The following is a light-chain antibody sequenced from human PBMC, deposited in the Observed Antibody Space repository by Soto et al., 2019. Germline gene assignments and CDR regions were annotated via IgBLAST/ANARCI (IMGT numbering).Light chain of an antibody. CDR3: QQYDNLPLT. CDR1: QDISNY. V-gene: IGKV1-33*01. Sequence: DIQMTQSPSSLSASVGDRVTITCQARQDISNYLNWYQQKPGKAPKLLIYDASSLETGVPSRFRGSGSETDFTLTISSLQPEDIATYYCQQYDNLPLTVGGGTKVEIK. J-gene: IGKJ4*01. CDR2: DAS.